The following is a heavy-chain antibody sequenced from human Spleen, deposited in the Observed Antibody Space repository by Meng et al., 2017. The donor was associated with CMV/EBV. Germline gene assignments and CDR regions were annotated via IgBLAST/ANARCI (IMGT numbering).Heavy chain of an antibody. CDR2: IYPADSDT. D-gene: IGHD3-16*01. J-gene: IGHJ4*02. V-gene: IGHV5-51*01. CDR3: ARRDRIGYFDY. CDR1: GYSFTSNW. Sequence: SGKASGYSFTSNWIGWVRQMPGKGLEWMGSIYPADSDTRYSPSFQGQVTISADKSISTAYLQWSSLMASDTAMYYCARRDRIGYFDYWGQGTLVTVSS.